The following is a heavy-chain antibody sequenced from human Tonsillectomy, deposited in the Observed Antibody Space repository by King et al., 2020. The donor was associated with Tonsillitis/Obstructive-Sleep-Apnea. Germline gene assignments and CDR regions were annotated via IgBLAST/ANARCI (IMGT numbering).Heavy chain of an antibody. V-gene: IGHV3-49*05. D-gene: IGHD3-3*01. CDR3: TREGITIFGVVIDHYFDY. J-gene: IGHJ4*02. Sequence: VQLVESGGGLVKPGRSLRLSCTASGFSFGDYTMSCFCQAPGTGLEWVTVFRSKAYGGTTEYAASVKGRFTISRDDSKSIAYLQMNSLKTEDTAVYYCTREGITIFGVVIDHYFDYWGQGTLVTVSS. CDR1: GFSFGDYT. CDR2: FRSKAYGGTT.